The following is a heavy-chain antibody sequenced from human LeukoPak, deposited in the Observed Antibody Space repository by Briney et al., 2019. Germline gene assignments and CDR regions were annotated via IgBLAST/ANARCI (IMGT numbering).Heavy chain of an antibody. Sequence: PSETLSLTCTVSGDSMSSSSYYWVWLRQPPGKGLEWIATIHYTGSTYYNPSLKSRVTISVDTSKNQFSLKLSSVTAADTAMYYCARYWGPYDNSGAYFDYWGQGTLVTVSS. D-gene: IGHD3-22*01. CDR2: IHYTGST. V-gene: IGHV4-39*01. CDR3: ARYWGPYDNSGAYFDY. J-gene: IGHJ4*02. CDR1: GDSMSSSSYY.